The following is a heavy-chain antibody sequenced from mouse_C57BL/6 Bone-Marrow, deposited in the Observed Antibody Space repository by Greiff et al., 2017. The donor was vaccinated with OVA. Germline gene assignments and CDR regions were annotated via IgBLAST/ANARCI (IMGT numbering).Heavy chain of an antibody. CDR2: IHPNSGST. CDR1: GYTFTSYW. CDR3: AREGSNYVPYFDY. J-gene: IGHJ2*01. D-gene: IGHD2-5*01. Sequence: VQRVESGAELVKPGASVKLSCKASGYTFTSYWMHWVKQRPGQGLEWIGMIHPNSGSTNYNEKFKSKATLTVDKSSSTAYMQLSSLTSEDSAVYYCAREGSNYVPYFDYWGQGTTLTVSS. V-gene: IGHV1-64*01.